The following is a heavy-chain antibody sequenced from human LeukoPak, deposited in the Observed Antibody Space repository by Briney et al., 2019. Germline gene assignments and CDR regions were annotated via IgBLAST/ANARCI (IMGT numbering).Heavy chain of an antibody. CDR1: GYTFTGYY. D-gene: IGHD2-8*01. Sequence: ASVKVSCKASGYTFTGYYMHWVRQAPGQGLEWMGRINPNSGGTNYAQKFQGRVTMTRDTSISTAYMELSRLRSNDTAVYYCARVLGYCTNGVCPKVYWGQGTLVTVSS. V-gene: IGHV1-2*06. CDR2: INPNSGGT. CDR3: ARVLGYCTNGVCPKVY. J-gene: IGHJ4*02.